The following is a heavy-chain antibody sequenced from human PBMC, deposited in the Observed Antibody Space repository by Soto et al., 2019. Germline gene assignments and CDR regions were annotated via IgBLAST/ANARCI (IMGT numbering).Heavy chain of an antibody. CDR2: IYYSGST. J-gene: IGHJ4*02. CDR3: AREVLGYSYGYGIDY. Sequence: SETLSLTCTVSGGSISSGGYYWSWIRQHPGKGLEWIGYIYYSGSTYYNPSLKSRVTISVDTSKNQFSLKLSSVTAADTAVYYCAREVLGYSYGYGIDYWGQGTLITVSS. D-gene: IGHD5-18*01. CDR1: GGSISSGGYY. V-gene: IGHV4-31*03.